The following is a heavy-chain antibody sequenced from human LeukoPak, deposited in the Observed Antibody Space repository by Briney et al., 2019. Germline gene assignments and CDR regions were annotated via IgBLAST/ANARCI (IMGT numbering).Heavy chain of an antibody. V-gene: IGHV1-18*01. D-gene: IGHD5-24*01. CDR3: ARGVMATTYYYYYYMDV. Sequence: ASVKVSCKASGYTFTSYGISWVRQAPGQGLEWMGWISAYNGNTNYAQKLQGRVTMTTDTSTSTAYMELSSLRSEDTAVYYCARGVMATTYYYYYYMDVWGKGTTVTISS. CDR2: ISAYNGNT. J-gene: IGHJ6*03. CDR1: GYTFTSYG.